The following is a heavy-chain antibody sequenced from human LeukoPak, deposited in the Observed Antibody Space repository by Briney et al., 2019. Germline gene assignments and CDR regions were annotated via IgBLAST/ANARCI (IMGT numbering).Heavy chain of an antibody. V-gene: IGHV4-34*01. CDR3: ARSPLPRGYLNGPTTHWFDP. CDR2: INHSGST. D-gene: IGHD1-26*01. CDR1: GGSFSGYY. Sequence: SETLSLTCAVYGGSFSGYYWSWIRQPPGKGLEWIGEINHSGSTNYNPSLKSRVTISVDTSKNQFSLKLSSATAADTAVYYCARSPLPRGYLNGPTTHWFDPWGQGTLVTVSS. J-gene: IGHJ5*02.